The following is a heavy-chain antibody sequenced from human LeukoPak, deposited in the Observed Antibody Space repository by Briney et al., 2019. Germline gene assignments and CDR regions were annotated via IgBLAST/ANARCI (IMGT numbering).Heavy chain of an antibody. D-gene: IGHD4-23*01. Sequence: PTETLSLTCTVSGGSISSYYWSWIRQPPGKGLERIGYIYYSGSTNYNPSLKSRVTISVDTSKNQFSLKLSSVTAADTAVYYCARLRGGGGKNWFDPWGQGTLVTVSS. V-gene: IGHV4-59*08. CDR1: GGSISSYY. J-gene: IGHJ5*02. CDR2: IYYSGST. CDR3: ARLRGGGGKNWFDP.